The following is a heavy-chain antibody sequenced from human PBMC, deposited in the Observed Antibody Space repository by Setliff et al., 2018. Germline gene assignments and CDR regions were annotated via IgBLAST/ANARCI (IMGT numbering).Heavy chain of an antibody. CDR3: ARESTAKNFWGEYSDY. Sequence: RASVKVSCKASRYTFTTYYMHWVRQAPGQGLEWMGVINPSDGSTTYAQKFQGRVKMTRDTSTNTVYMQLSSLRSEDTAVYYCARESTAKNFWGEYSDYWGQGTLVTVSS. CDR1: RYTFTTYY. V-gene: IGHV1-46*01. CDR2: INPSDGST. D-gene: IGHD3-3*01. J-gene: IGHJ4*02.